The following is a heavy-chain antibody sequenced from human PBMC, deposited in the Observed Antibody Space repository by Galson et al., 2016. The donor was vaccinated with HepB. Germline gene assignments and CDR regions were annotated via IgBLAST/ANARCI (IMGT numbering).Heavy chain of an antibody. D-gene: IGHD2-15*01. CDR3: ARNLHISVVPSQGCYFDY. CDR2: IKQDASEI. V-gene: IGHV3-7*03. CDR1: GFTFNNYW. J-gene: IGHJ4*02. Sequence: SLRLSCAASGFTFNNYWMSWVRQAPGKGLEWVANIKQDASEIFYVDSVKDRFTISRDNAKNSLYLHMNSLRAEDTAVYYCARNLHISVVPSQGCYFDYWGQGILVSVSS.